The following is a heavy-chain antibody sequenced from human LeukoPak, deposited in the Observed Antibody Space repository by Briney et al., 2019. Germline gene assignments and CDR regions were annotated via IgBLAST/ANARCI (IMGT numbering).Heavy chain of an antibody. CDR2: FDPEDGET. CDR1: GYTLTELS. J-gene: IGHJ2*01. CDR3: ATPFQLEPIPTNGGTWYFDL. D-gene: IGHD1-1*01. V-gene: IGHV1-24*01. Sequence: ASVKVSCKVSGYTLTELSMHWVRQAPGKGLEWMGGFDPEDGETIYAQRFQGRVTMTEDTSTDTAYMELSSLRSEDTAVYYCATPFQLEPIPTNGGTWYFDLWGRGTLVTVSS.